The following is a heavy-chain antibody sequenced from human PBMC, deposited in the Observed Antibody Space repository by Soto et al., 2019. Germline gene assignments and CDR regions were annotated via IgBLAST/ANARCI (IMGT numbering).Heavy chain of an antibody. CDR2: INSGGTVA. D-gene: IGHD3-16*02. Sequence: EVQLLESGGGFIQPGGSLRLSCAASGFTFSGYAMSWVRQAPGKGLEWVSGINSGGTVAHYADSVKGRFAISRDNSKNTLSLEMNSLRADDTGLYYCAISTGGFGGLFVVPSDYWGQGTLVTVSS. CDR1: GFTFSGYA. J-gene: IGHJ4*02. V-gene: IGHV3-23*01. CDR3: AISTGGFGGLFVVPSDY.